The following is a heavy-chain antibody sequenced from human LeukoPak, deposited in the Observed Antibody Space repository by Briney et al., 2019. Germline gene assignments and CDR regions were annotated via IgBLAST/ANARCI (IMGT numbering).Heavy chain of an antibody. CDR3: ARGHDY. J-gene: IGHJ4*02. CDR1: GFTFSSTT. Sequence: GGSLRLSCVASGFTFSSTTMGWVRQAPGRGLEWVSSITAIDGRTYYADSVRGRFTISRDNSKNTVYLQMNSLRAEDTAVYYCARGHDYWGQGTLVTVSS. CDR2: ITAIDGRT. V-gene: IGHV3-23*01.